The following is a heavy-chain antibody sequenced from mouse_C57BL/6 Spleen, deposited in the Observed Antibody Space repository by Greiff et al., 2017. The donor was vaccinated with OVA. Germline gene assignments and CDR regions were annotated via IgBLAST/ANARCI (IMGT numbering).Heavy chain of an antibody. Sequence: EVKLVESGPELVKPGASVKMSCKASGYTFTDYNMDVVKQSHGKSLEGIGYINTHNGGTSYNEKCKGKGTLNVIKCSSTAYMELRSLTSEDSAVYYCARDFTTVLATYYFDYWGQGTTLTVSS. J-gene: IGHJ2*01. CDR3: ARDFTTVLATYYFDY. CDR1: GYTFTDYN. CDR2: INTHNGGT. D-gene: IGHD1-1*01. V-gene: IGHV1-22*01.